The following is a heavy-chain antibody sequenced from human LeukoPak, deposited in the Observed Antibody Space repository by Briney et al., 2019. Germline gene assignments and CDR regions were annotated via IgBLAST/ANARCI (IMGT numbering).Heavy chain of an antibody. D-gene: IGHD2/OR15-2a*01. CDR2: IYSGGST. Sequence: PGGSLRLSCTASGFTFSSYAMSWVRQAPGKGLEWVSVIYSGGSTYYADSVKGRFTISRDDSKNTLYLQMNSLRAEDTAVYYCASPFSRFDYWGQGTLVTVSS. J-gene: IGHJ4*02. CDR1: GFTFSSYA. CDR3: ASPFSRFDY. V-gene: IGHV3-66*02.